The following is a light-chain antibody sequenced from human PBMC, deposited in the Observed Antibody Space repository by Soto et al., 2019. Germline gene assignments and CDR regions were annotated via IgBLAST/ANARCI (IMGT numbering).Light chain of an antibody. CDR2: DAS. V-gene: IGKV3-11*01. CDR3: QQRSNWPPVFT. CDR1: QSLTSY. Sequence: EFVLSQSPGTLSLSPGERATLSCRASQSLTSYLAWYQQKPGQAPRLLIYDASNRATGIPARFSGSGSGTDFTLTISSLEPEDFAVYYCQQRSNWPPVFTFGQGTRLEIK. J-gene: IGKJ5*01.